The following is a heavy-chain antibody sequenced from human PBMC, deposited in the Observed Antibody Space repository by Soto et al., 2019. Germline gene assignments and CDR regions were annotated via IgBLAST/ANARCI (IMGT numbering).Heavy chain of an antibody. J-gene: IGHJ4*02. Sequence: GGSLRLSCAASGFTFSSYGMHWVRQAPSKGLEWVAVISYDGSNKYYADSVKGRFTISRDNSKNTLYLQMNSLRAEDTAVYYCAKVDKWELHPLDYWGQGTLVTVSS. CDR2: ISYDGSNK. V-gene: IGHV3-30*18. D-gene: IGHD1-26*01. CDR3: AKVDKWELHPLDY. CDR1: GFTFSSYG.